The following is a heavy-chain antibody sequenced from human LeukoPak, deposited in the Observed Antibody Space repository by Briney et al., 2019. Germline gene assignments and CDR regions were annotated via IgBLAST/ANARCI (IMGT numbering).Heavy chain of an antibody. CDR3: AKRKGSCYYMPFDY. D-gene: IGHD3-22*01. CDR2: TIGIGGST. J-gene: IGHJ4*02. Sequence: GGSLRPSCAASGSTSSDYYMSWVRQAPGKGLGWVSATIGIGGSTYYADSVKGRYTISRDNSKNTLYLQMNSLRAEDTAVYYCAKRKGSCYYMPFDYWGRGTLVTVSS. V-gene: IGHV3-23*01. CDR1: GSTSSDYY.